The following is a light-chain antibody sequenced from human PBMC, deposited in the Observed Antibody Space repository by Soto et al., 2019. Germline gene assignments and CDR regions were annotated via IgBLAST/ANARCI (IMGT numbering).Light chain of an antibody. V-gene: IGLV3-21*04. CDR3: QVWANDGELYVV. Sequence: SYELAQPPSVSVAPGKTATSSCGGKYIGTKSVHWYQQKPGQAPILVISYDKDRPSGIPERFSGSNSGNTATLTIRRVEAGDEADYYCQVWANDGELYVVFGGGTKLTVL. J-gene: IGLJ2*01. CDR1: YIGTKS. CDR2: YDK.